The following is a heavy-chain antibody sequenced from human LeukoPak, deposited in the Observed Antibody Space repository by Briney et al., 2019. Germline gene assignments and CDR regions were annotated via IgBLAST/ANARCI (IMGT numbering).Heavy chain of an antibody. CDR3: ARDLTIFGVVTPLGD. D-gene: IGHD3-3*01. CDR1: GFTFSSYS. J-gene: IGHJ4*02. V-gene: IGHV3-48*01. Sequence: GGSLRLSCAASGFTFSSYSMNWVHQAPGKGLEWVSYISSSSSTIYYADSVKGRFTISRDNAKNSLYLQMNSLRAEDTAVYYCARDLTIFGVVTPLGDWGQGTLVTVSS. CDR2: ISSSSSTI.